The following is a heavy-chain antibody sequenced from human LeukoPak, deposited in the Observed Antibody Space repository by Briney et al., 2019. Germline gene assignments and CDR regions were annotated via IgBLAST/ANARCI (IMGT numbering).Heavy chain of an antibody. J-gene: IGHJ3*02. V-gene: IGHV3-48*02. Sequence: GGSLRLSCAASGFTFSRSSTNWLPQAPGKGLEWVSYISVICSAINYTGSLKGRFTITRDNAKNTVYLQMNSLRDVDTAVYYGASDDKSTTAVGPDASDIWGQGTGVTVSS. D-gene: IGHD5/OR15-5a*01. CDR1: GFTFSRSS. CDR3: ASDDKSTTAVGPDASDI. CDR2: ISVICSAI.